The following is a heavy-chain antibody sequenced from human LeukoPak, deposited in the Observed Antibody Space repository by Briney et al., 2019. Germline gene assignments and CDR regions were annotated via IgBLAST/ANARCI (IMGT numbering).Heavy chain of an antibody. CDR2: IDPDSGGT. Sequence: GASVKVSCKASGYTFTGYYIHWLRQAPGLGLEWMAWIDPDSGGTKYAQKFQGRVTMTRDTSTSTAYMELSRLRSDDTAFYYCARGGTVVRGADDPFDVWGQGTIITISS. CDR3: ARGGTVVRGADDPFDV. D-gene: IGHD3-10*01. V-gene: IGHV1-2*02. CDR1: GYTFTGYY. J-gene: IGHJ3*01.